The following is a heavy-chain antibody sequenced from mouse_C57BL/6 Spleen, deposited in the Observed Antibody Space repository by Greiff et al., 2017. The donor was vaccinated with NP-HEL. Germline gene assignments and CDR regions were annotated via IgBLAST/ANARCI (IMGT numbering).Heavy chain of an antibody. D-gene: IGHD3-3*01. Sequence: EVQLQQSGPELVKPGASVKISCKASGYSFTDYNMNWVKQSNGKSLEWIGVINPNYGATSYNQKFKGKATLTVDQSSSTAYMQLNSLTSEDSAVYYCARSGLGQRYWYCDVWGTGTTVTVSS. CDR3: ARSGLGQRYWYCDV. V-gene: IGHV1-39*01. CDR1: GYSFTDYN. J-gene: IGHJ1*03. CDR2: INPNYGAT.